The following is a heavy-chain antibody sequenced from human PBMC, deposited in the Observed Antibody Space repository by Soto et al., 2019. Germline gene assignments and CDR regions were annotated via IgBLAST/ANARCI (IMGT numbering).Heavy chain of an antibody. Sequence: AASVKVSCKTSGGTFSTYAIYWVRQAPGQGLEWMGAIIPLFGTADYAQKFQGRVTITADKSTSTAYMELSSLRSEDTAVYYCARDSGYGDDAFDIWGQGTMVTVSS. CDR2: IIPLFGTA. CDR3: ARDSGYGDDAFDI. J-gene: IGHJ3*02. D-gene: IGHD5-12*01. CDR1: GGTFSTYA. V-gene: IGHV1-69*06.